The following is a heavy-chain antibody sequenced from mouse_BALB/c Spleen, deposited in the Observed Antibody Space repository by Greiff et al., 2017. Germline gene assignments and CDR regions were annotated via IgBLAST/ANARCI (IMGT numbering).Heavy chain of an antibody. CDR1: GFTFSSFG. V-gene: IGHV5-17*02. Sequence: EVKLMESGGGLVQPGGSRKLSCAASGFTFSSFGMHWVRQAPEKGLEWVAYISSGSSTIYYADTVKGRFTISRDNPKNTLFLQMTSLRSEDTAMYYCARDGYYFDYWGQGTTRTVSS. J-gene: IGHJ2*01. CDR3: ARDGYYFDY. D-gene: IGHD1-2*01. CDR2: ISSGSSTI.